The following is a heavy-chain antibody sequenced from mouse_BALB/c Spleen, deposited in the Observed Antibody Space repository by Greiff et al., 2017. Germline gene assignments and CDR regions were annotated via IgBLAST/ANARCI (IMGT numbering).Heavy chain of an antibody. CDR1: GYSITSDYA. D-gene: IGHD1-1*01. V-gene: IGHV3-2*02. Sequence: EVQRVESGPGLVKPSQSLSLTCTVTGYSITSDYAWNWIRQFPGNKLEWMGYISYSGSTSYNPSLKSRISITRDTSKNQFFLQLNSVTTEDTATYYCARCGITHWYFDVWGAGTTVTVSS. CDR3: ARCGITHWYFDV. J-gene: IGHJ1*01. CDR2: ISYSGST.